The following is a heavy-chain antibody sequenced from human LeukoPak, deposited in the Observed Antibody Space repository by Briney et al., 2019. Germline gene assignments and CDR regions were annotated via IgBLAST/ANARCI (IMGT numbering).Heavy chain of an antibody. D-gene: IGHD1-26*01. V-gene: IGHV3-48*02. J-gene: IGHJ4*02. CDR3: ASSGSYRFDY. CDR2: ITASGTAM. Sequence: GGSLSLSCAASGFTFSSYSMNWVRRAPGKGRGWVSHITASGTAMFYADSVKGRFTISRDNAKNSLYLQMNSLRDEDTAVYYCASSGSYRFDYWGQGTLVTVSS. CDR1: GFTFSSYS.